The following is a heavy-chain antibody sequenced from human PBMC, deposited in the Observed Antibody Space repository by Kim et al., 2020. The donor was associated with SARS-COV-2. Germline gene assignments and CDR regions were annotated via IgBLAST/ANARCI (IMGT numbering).Heavy chain of an antibody. V-gene: IGHV4-34*01. CDR3: ARERHSSSWYGMRDYFDY. J-gene: IGHJ4*01. CDR2: INHSGST. D-gene: IGHD6-13*01. Sequence: SETLSLTCAVYGGSFSGYYWSWIRQPPGKGLEWIGEINHSGSTNYNPSLKSRVTISVDTSKNQFSLKLSSVTAADTAVYYCARERHSSSWYGMRDYFDY. CDR1: GGSFSGYY.